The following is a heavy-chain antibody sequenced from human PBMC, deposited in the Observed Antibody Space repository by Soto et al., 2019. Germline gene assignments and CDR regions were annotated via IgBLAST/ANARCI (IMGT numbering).Heavy chain of an antibody. CDR2: IIPIFGTA. D-gene: IGHD6-19*01. Sequence: SVKVSCKASGGTFSSYAISWVRQAPRQGLEWMGGIIPIFGTANYAQKFQGRVTITADESTSTAYMELSSLRSEDTAVYYCARLDSSGWYYYYGMDVWGQGTTVTVCS. J-gene: IGHJ6*02. CDR3: ARLDSSGWYYYYGMDV. CDR1: GGTFSSYA. V-gene: IGHV1-69*13.